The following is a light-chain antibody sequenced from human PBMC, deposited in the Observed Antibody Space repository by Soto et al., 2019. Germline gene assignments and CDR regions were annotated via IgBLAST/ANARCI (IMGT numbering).Light chain of an antibody. CDR1: SSDVGGYNY. V-gene: IGLV2-14*01. Sequence: QSALTQPASVSGSRGQSITISCTGTSSDVGGYNYVSWYQQHPGKAPKLMIYDVSNRPSGVSNRFSGSKSGNTASLTISGLQDEDEAAYYCSSYTSSSTLLYLFGTGTKVTVL. J-gene: IGLJ1*01. CDR2: DVS. CDR3: SSYTSSSTLLYL.